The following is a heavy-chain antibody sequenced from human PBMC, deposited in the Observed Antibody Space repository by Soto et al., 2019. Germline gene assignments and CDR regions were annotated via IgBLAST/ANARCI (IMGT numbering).Heavy chain of an antibody. CDR3: ARGVTMVRGVIHTPYFDY. Sequence: QVQLQESGPGLVKPSQTLSLTCTVSGGSISTGGYYWSWIRQHPGKDLEWIAYIYYSGKTYYNPSLKSRVSKSEETSKNQFSLKLSSVTAADTAVYYCARGVTMVRGVIHTPYFDYWGQGTLVTVSS. CDR2: IYYSGKT. J-gene: IGHJ4*02. D-gene: IGHD3-10*01. V-gene: IGHV4-31*03. CDR1: GGSISTGGYY.